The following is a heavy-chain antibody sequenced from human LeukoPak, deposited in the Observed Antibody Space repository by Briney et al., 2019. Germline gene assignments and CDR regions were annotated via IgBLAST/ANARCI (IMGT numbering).Heavy chain of an antibody. Sequence: SETLSLTCTVSGGSISSSSYYWGWIRQPPGKGLEWIGSIHYSGSTYYNPSLKSRVTISVDTSKNQFSLKLSSVTAADTAVYYCAGIGPAANVDYWGQGTLATVSS. D-gene: IGHD6-25*01. J-gene: IGHJ4*02. CDR3: AGIGPAANVDY. V-gene: IGHV4-39*01. CDR1: GGSISSSSYY. CDR2: IHYSGST.